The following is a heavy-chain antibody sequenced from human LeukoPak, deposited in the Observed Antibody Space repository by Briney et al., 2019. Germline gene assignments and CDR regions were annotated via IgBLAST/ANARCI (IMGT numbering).Heavy chain of an antibody. CDR1: GFTFSSYS. D-gene: IGHD2-21*02. CDR3: ARDTNEHSCGGDCYNDAFDI. J-gene: IGHJ3*02. V-gene: IGHV3-21*01. Sequence: PGGSLTLFCAAAGFTFSSYSMSWVRQAPGKGLEWVSSISSSSSYIYYADSVKVRFTISRDNAKNSLYLQMNSLRAEDTAVYYCARDTNEHSCGGDCYNDAFDIWGQGTMDTLSS. CDR2: ISSSSSYI.